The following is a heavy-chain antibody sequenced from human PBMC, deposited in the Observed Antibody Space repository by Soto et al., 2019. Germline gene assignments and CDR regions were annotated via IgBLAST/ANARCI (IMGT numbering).Heavy chain of an antibody. CDR1: GFTFRTNV. D-gene: IGHD1-1*01. Sequence: CTASGFTFRTNVLSWVRQAPGKGLDWVSGITGSGRDTYYADSVKGRFTISRDNSKNMVFLQMNSLRAEDTALYYCAKNGLDNSPSAIDSWGPGTLVTVSS. J-gene: IGHJ1*01. V-gene: IGHV3-23*01. CDR2: ITGSGRDT. CDR3: AKNGLDNSPSAIDS.